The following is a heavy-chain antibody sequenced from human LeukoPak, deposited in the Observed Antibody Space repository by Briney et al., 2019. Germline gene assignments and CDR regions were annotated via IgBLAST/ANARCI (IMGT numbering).Heavy chain of an antibody. Sequence: GGSLRLSCEASGFTFNNYALAWVRRSPGKGLEWVSGITGSGGHTYYAHSVKGRFTTSRDNSKNTLYLQMYSLRAEDTAVYYCTKDLTDFHYYYTDVWGKGTTVIVSS. CDR3: TKDLTDFHYYYTDV. CDR1: GFTFNNYA. CDR2: ITGSGGHT. D-gene: IGHD2-21*02. V-gene: IGHV3-23*01. J-gene: IGHJ6*03.